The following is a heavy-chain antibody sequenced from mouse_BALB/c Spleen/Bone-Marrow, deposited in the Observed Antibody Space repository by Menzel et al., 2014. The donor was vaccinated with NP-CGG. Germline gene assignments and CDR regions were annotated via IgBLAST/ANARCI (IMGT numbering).Heavy chain of an antibody. V-gene: IGHV1-39*01. J-gene: IGHJ2*01. Sequence: EVKLVESGPELEKLGASVKISCKASGYSFTGYNMNWVKQSNGKSLEWIGNIDPYYGGTNYNQKFKGKATLTVDKSSSTAYTQLKSLTSEDSAAYYCARKGLLRFFDYWGQGTTLTVSS. CDR3: ARKGLLRFFDY. D-gene: IGHD1-1*01. CDR1: GYSFTGYN. CDR2: IDPYYGGT.